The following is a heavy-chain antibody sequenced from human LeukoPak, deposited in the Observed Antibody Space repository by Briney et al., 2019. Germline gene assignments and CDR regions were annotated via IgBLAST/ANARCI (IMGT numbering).Heavy chain of an antibody. CDR1: GFTFSSYA. V-gene: IGHV3-23*01. D-gene: IGHD4-17*01. Sequence: GGSLRLSCAASGFTFSSYAMSWVRPAPGKGLEWVSAISGSGGSTYYADSVKGRFTISRDNSKNTLYLQMNSLIAEDTAVYYCAKVGATVTKRGPIDYWGQGTLVTVSS. J-gene: IGHJ4*02. CDR2: ISGSGGST. CDR3: AKVGATVTKRGPIDY.